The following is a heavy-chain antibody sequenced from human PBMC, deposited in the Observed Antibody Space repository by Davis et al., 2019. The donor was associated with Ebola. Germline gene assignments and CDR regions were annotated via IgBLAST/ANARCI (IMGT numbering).Heavy chain of an antibody. J-gene: IGHJ4*02. CDR3: ARGRARVDY. CDR2: IYYSGST. D-gene: IGHD6-13*01. V-gene: IGHV4-39*07. Sequence: SETLSLTCTVSGGSIRSSSNYWGWIRQPPGKGLEWIGSIYYSGSTYYNPSLKSRVTISVDTSKNQFSLKLSSVTAADTAVYYCARGRARVDYWGQGTLVTVSS. CDR1: GGSIRSSSNY.